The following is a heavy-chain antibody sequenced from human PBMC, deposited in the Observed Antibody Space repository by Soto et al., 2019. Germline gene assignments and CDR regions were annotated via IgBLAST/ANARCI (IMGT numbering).Heavy chain of an antibody. CDR1: GGSVSSGSYY. CDR3: ARAAAITYYDFWSGYYGYFDY. J-gene: IGHJ4*02. CDR2: IYYSGST. D-gene: IGHD3-3*01. V-gene: IGHV4-61*01. Sequence: SETLSLTCTVSGGSVSSGSYYWSWIRQPPGKRLEWIGYIYYSGSTNYNPSLKSRVTISVDTSKNQFSLKLSSVTAADTAVYYCARAAAITYYDFWSGYYGYFDYWGQGTLVTVSS.